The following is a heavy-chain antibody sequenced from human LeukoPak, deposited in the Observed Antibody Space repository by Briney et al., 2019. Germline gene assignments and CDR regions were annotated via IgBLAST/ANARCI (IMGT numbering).Heavy chain of an antibody. CDR2: ICPDGTVT. V-gene: IGHV3-74*01. J-gene: IGHJ4*02. CDR1: GFTFSTYC. CDR3: VRDFRSADY. Sequence: QPGGSLRLSCVASGFTFSTYCMHWVRQAPGKGPMWVSRICPDGTVTNYADSVKARFIISRDNARNTVYLQMNSLRVEDTAVYYCVRDFRSADYWGQGTLVTVSS.